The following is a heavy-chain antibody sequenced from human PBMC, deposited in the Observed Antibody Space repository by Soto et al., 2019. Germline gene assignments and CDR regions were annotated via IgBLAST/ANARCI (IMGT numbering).Heavy chain of an antibody. CDR2: IYPGDSDT. V-gene: IGHV5-51*01. D-gene: IGHD3-3*01. CDR1: GYSFTGYW. J-gene: IGHJ6*02. CDR3: ARHAYDFWSGHPNPRYYYGMDV. Sequence: GESLKISCKGSGYSFTGYWIGWVRQMPGKGLEWMGIIYPGDSDTRYSPSLQGQVTISVDKSISTAYLQWSSLKATDTAMYYCARHAYDFWSGHPNPRYYYGMDVRGQGTTVTVSS.